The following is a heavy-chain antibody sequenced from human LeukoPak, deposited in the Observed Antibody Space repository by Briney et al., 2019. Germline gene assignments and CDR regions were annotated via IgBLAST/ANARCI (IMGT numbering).Heavy chain of an antibody. CDR3: ERASGGYRYFDY. CDR2: IYCSGST. Sequence: PSETLSLTCTDPVDSTSSYYWSSSPQPPGKGLEWIEYIYCSGSTNYNPCVKTRVPISVDKSKSQLSLKLSSVTAADPAVYYCERASGGYRYFDYWGQGTLVTVSS. V-gene: IGHV4-59*01. CDR1: VDSTSSYY. D-gene: IGHD1-26*01. J-gene: IGHJ4*02.